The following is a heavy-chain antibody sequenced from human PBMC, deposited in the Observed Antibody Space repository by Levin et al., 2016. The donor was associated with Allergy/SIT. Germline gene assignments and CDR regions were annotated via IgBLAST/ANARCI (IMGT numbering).Heavy chain of an antibody. Sequence: GESLKISCAASGFTFSSYSMNWVRQAPGKGLEWVSSISSSSSYIYYADSVKGRFTISRDNAKNSLYLQMNSLRAEDTAVYYCAQNGYSSSFYYYYYGMDVWGQGTTVTVSS. D-gene: IGHD6-6*01. CDR3: AQNGYSSSFYYYYYGMDV. J-gene: IGHJ6*02. CDR1: GFTFSSYS. V-gene: IGHV3-21*01. CDR2: ISSSSSYI.